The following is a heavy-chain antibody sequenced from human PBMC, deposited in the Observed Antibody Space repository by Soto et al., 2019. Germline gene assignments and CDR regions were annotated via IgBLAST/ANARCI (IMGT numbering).Heavy chain of an antibody. D-gene: IGHD2-15*01. CDR1: GGSFSGYY. Sequence: QVQLQQWGAGLLKPSETLSLTCAVYGGSFSGYYWSWIRQPPGKGLEWIGEINHSGSTNYNPSLKSRGNISVDTSTNQFSQKLSSVPAADTAVYYCARGPYCSGGSCYSYYYYYYMDVWGKGTTVTVSS. CDR3: ARGPYCSGGSCYSYYYYYYMDV. V-gene: IGHV4-34*01. CDR2: INHSGST. J-gene: IGHJ6*03.